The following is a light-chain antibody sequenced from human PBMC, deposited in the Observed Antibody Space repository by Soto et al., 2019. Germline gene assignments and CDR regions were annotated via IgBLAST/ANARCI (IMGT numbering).Light chain of an antibody. V-gene: IGLV2-14*01. CDR3: SSYTGRSTLAV. CDR2: DVS. Sequence: QSALTQPASVSGSPGQSITISCTGTSSDVGGYNYVSWYQQHPGKAPKLMIYDVSNRPSGVYNRFSGSKSGNTASLTISGLQAEDEADYYCSSYTGRSTLAVFGGGTKLTVL. CDR1: SSDVGGYNY. J-gene: IGLJ2*01.